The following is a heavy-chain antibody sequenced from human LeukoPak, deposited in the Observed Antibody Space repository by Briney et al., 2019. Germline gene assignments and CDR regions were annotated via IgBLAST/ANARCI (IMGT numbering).Heavy chain of an antibody. V-gene: IGHV3-23*01. J-gene: IGHJ4*02. CDR1: GFTFSSYA. D-gene: IGHD3-3*01. CDR2: ISGSGGST. Sequence: GGSLRLSCAASGFTFSSYAMSWVRQAPGKGLEWVSAISGSGGSTYYADSVKGRFTISRDNSKNTLYLQMNSLRAEDTAVYYCAKCDGEYYDFWSGYDRSYYFDYWGQGTLVTVSS. CDR3: AKCDGEYYDFWSGYDRSYYFDY.